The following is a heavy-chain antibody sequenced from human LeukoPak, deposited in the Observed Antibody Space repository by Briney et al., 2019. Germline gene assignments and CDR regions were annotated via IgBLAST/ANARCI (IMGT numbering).Heavy chain of an antibody. CDR1: GFTFSSYS. V-gene: IGHV3-48*01. Sequence: GGSLRLSCAASGFTFSSYSMNWVRQAPGKGLEGVSYISSSSSTIYYADSVKGRFTISRDNAKNSLYLQMNSLRAEDTAVYYCAREELRYFDWLPAFVDYWGQGTLVTVSS. CDR3: AREELRYFDWLPAFVDY. CDR2: ISSSSSTI. D-gene: IGHD3-9*01. J-gene: IGHJ4*02.